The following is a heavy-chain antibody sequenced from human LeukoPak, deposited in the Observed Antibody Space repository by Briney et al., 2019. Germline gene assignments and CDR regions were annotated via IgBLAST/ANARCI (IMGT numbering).Heavy chain of an antibody. V-gene: IGHV4-4*07. CDR1: GGSISSYY. D-gene: IGHD6-19*01. CDR3: ARESSGWYFDY. CDR2: IFASGST. Sequence: SETLSLTRSVSGGSISSYYWSWIRQPAGKGLEWIGRIFASGSTKYNPSLKSRVTMSVDTSKNQFSLKLTSVTAADTAVYFCARESSGWYFDYWGQGTLVTVS. J-gene: IGHJ4*02.